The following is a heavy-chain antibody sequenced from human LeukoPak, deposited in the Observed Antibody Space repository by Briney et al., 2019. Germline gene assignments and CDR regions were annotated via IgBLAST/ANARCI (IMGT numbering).Heavy chain of an antibody. CDR3: AKGWLPPSWFDP. D-gene: IGHD3-22*01. J-gene: IGHJ5*02. CDR2: IIPIFGTA. CDR1: GGTFSSYA. Sequence: GASVKVSCKASGGTFSSYAISWVRQAPGQGLEWMGGIIPIFGTANYAQKFQGRVTITTDESTSTAYMELSSLRSEDTAVYYCAKGWLPPSWFDPWGQGTLVTVSS. V-gene: IGHV1-69*05.